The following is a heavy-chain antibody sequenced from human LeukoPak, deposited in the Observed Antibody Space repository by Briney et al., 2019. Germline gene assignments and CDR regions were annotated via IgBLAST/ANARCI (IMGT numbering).Heavy chain of an antibody. V-gene: IGHV4-39*01. D-gene: IGHD3-22*01. CDR2: IYYSGST. J-gene: IGHJ1*01. Sequence: SETLSLTCTVSGASISSSNYYWGWIRQPPGKGLGWIGSIYYSGSTYYNPSLKSRVTISVDTSKSQFSLKLTSVTAADTAVYYCARVGASSGYYYGYFQHWGQGTLVTVSS. CDR1: GASISSSNYY. CDR3: ARVGASSGYYYGYFQH.